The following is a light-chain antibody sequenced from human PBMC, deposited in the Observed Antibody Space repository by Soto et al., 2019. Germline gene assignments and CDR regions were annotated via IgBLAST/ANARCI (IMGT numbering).Light chain of an antibody. Sequence: QSALTQPASVSGSPGQSITISCTGTSSDVGGYNYVSWYQHHPGKAPKLLIYEVSNRPSGVSNRFSGSKSGNTASLTISGLQAEDEADYYCAAWDDSLNEVVFGGGTKLTVL. J-gene: IGLJ2*01. CDR3: AAWDDSLNEVV. V-gene: IGLV2-14*01. CDR2: EVS. CDR1: SSDVGGYNY.